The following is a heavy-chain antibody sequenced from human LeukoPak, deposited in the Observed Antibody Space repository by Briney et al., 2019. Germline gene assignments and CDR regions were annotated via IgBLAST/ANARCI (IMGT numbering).Heavy chain of an antibody. D-gene: IGHD3-22*01. J-gene: IGHJ5*02. Sequence: SETLSLTCTVSGGSLSSYYWSWLRQPPGKGLEWIGYIYYSGSTNYNPSLKSRVTISVDTSKNQFSLKLSSVTAADTAVYYCARAYYYDSSGYYRLQFDPWGQGTLVTVSS. V-gene: IGHV4-59*01. CDR2: IYYSGST. CDR1: GGSLSSYY. CDR3: ARAYYYDSSGYYRLQFDP.